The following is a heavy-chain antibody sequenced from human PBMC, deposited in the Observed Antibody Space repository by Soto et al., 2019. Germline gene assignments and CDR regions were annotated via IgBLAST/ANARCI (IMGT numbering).Heavy chain of an antibody. CDR1: SGSISSSDYY. J-gene: IGHJ4*02. D-gene: IGHD5-18*01. V-gene: IGHV4-30-4*01. Sequence: SETLSLTCSVSSGSISSSDYYWSLIRQPPGKGLEWIGYINYSGRTYYKPSLKSRLSMSIDTSKNQFSLRLTSVTAADTAVYYCSRGILVWGQGALVT. CDR3: SRGILV. CDR2: INYSGRT.